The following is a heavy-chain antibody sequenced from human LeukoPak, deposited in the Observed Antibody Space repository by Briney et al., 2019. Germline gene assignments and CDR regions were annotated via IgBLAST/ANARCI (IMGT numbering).Heavy chain of an antibody. CDR3: ARVVDNCSGGSCYSALFDH. Sequence: SVKVSCKASGGTFSSYAIGWVRQAPGQGLEWMGGIIPIFGTANYAQKFQGRVTITADESTSTAYMELSSLRSEDTAVYYCARVVDNCSGGSCYSALFDHWGQGTLVTVSS. J-gene: IGHJ4*02. D-gene: IGHD2-15*01. CDR2: IIPIFGTA. CDR1: GGTFSSYA. V-gene: IGHV1-69*13.